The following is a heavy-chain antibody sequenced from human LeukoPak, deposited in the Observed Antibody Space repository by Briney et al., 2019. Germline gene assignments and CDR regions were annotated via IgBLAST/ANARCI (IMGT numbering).Heavy chain of an antibody. CDR1: GGSISSYY. V-gene: IGHV4-4*07. CDR3: ARGPSAGDYVSDNWFDP. Sequence: PSETLSLTCTVSGGSISSYYWGWIRQPAGKGLEWIGRIYTSGSTNYNPSLKSRVTMSVDTSKNQFSLKLSSVTAADTAVYYCARGPSAGDYVSDNWFDPWGQGTLVTVSS. J-gene: IGHJ5*02. D-gene: IGHD4-17*01. CDR2: IYTSGST.